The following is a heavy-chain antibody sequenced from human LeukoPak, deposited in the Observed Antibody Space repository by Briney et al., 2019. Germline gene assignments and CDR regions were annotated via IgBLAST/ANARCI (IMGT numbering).Heavy chain of an antibody. CDR3: ARDDSSGYLDY. V-gene: IGHV1-69*02. Sequence: SVKVSCKASGGTFSSYTISWVRQAPGQGLEWMGRIIPILGIANYAQKFQGRVTITADESTSTAYMELSSLRSEDTAVYYCARDDSSGYLDYWGQGTLVTVSS. CDR1: GGTFSSYT. CDR2: IIPILGIA. D-gene: IGHD3-22*01. J-gene: IGHJ4*02.